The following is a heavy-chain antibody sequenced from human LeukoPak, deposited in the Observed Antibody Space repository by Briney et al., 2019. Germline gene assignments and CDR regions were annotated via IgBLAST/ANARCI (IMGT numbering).Heavy chain of an antibody. CDR3: ARVLNRYYGSGSPARWAFDI. Sequence: ASVKVSCKASGYTFTSYGISWVRQAPGQGLEWMGWISAYNGNTNYAQKLQGRVTMTTDTSTSTAYMELRSLRSDDTAVYYCARVLNRYYGSGSPARWAFDIWGQGTMVTVSS. V-gene: IGHV1-18*01. CDR1: GYTFTSYG. J-gene: IGHJ3*02. CDR2: ISAYNGNT. D-gene: IGHD3-10*01.